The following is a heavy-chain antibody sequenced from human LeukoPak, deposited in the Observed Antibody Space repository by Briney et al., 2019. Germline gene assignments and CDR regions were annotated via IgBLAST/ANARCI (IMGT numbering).Heavy chain of an antibody. D-gene: IGHD3-9*01. CDR2: INSDGSNT. J-gene: IGHJ3*02. CDR1: GFTFSSYS. CDR3: AKAFTYYDILTGYSPGGDAFDI. V-gene: IGHV3-74*01. Sequence: GGSLRLSCAASGFTFSSYSMNWVRQAPGKGLVWVSRINSDGSNTIYADSVKGRFTISRDNAKNTLYLQMNSLRAEDTAVYYCAKAFTYYDILTGYSPGGDAFDIWGQGTMVTVSS.